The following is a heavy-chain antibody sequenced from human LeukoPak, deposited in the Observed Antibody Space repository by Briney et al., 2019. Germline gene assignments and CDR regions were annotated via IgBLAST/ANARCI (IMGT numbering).Heavy chain of an antibody. CDR2: TYYRSKWYN. CDR3: ASGHHFDY. V-gene: IGHV6-1*01. CDR1: GDSVSSNSET. Sequence: SQTLSLTCAISGDSVSSNSETWNWIRQSPSRGLEWLGRTYYRSKWYNEYAESVKSRISFNADTSKNQFSLQQNSVTPEDTAVYYCASGHHFDYWGQGTLVAVSS. J-gene: IGHJ4*02.